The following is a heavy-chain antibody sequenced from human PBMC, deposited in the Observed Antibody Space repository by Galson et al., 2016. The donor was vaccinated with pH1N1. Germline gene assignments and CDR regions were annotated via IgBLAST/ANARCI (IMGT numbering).Heavy chain of an antibody. CDR1: GFNFSNYW. CDR2: INQDGDKK. V-gene: IGHV3-7*01. D-gene: IGHD2-15*01. J-gene: IGHJ1*01. Sequence: SLRLSCAASGFNFSNYWMQWVRQAPGKGLQWVANINQDGDKKYYVGSVEGRFTISRDNAKNSLYLQMNNLRDEDTAVYYCARGPFGPRFGGSWARYFPQWGQGTLVTVSS. CDR3: ARGPFGPRFGGSWARYFPQ.